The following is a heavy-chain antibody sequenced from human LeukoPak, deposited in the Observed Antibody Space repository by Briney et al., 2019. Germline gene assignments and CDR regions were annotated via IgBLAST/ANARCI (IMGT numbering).Heavy chain of an antibody. J-gene: IGHJ3*02. CDR2: IYYSGST. V-gene: IGHV4-30-4*08. D-gene: IGHD6-13*01. CDR3: ARALIAAAGTIDAFDI. Sequence: PSETLSLTCTVSGVSISSGDYYWSWIRQPPGKGLEWIGYIYYSGSTYYNPSLKSRVTMSVDTSKNQFSLKLSSVTAADTAVYYCARALIAAAGTIDAFDIWGQGTMVTVSS. CDR1: GVSISSGDYY.